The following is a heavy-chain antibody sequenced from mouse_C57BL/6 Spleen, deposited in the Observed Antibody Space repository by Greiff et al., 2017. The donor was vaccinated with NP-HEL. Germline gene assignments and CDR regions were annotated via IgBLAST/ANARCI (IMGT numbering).Heavy chain of an antibody. CDR1: GFTFSDYG. CDR3: ARDLAMDY. CDR2: ISSGSSTI. J-gene: IGHJ4*01. Sequence: EVKLMESGGGLVKPGGSLKLSCAASGFTFSDYGMHWVRQAPEKGLEWVAYISSGSSTIYYADTVKGRFTISRDTAKNTLFLQRTSLRSEDTAMYYCARDLAMDYWGQGTSVTVSS. V-gene: IGHV5-17*01.